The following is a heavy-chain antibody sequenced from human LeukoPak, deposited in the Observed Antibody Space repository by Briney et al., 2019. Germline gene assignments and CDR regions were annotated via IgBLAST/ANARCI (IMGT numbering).Heavy chain of an antibody. V-gene: IGHV4-61*02. CDR1: GDSISSGDYY. J-gene: IGHJ3*02. CDR3: ARGPYSYDSSGAFDI. D-gene: IGHD3-22*01. CDR2: ISSSGST. Sequence: SETLSLTCTVSGDSISSGDYYWSWIRQLAGKGLEWIGRISSSGSTNYNPSLKSRVTISVDTSKNQFSLKLSSVTAADTAVYFCARGPYSYDSSGAFDIWGQGTMVTVSS.